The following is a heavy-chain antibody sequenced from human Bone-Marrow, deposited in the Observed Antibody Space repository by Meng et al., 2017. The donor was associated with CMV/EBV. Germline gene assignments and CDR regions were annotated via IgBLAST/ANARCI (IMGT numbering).Heavy chain of an antibody. CDR3: ARGRSEYSGYYLFDY. CDR2: ISHSGYA. Sequence: SETLSPSCTVSDSSIRSHYFWAWIRQSPEAGLEWIGTISHSGYAYYNPSLMSRVTMSVDTSKSQFSLRVNSVTAADTALYYCARGRSEYSGYYLFDYWGQGTLVTVSS. J-gene: IGHJ4*02. V-gene: IGHV4-38-2*02. D-gene: IGHD3-22*01. CDR1: DSSIRSHYF.